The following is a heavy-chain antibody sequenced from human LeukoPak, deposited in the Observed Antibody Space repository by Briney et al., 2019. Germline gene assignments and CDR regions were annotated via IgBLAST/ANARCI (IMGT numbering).Heavy chain of an antibody. CDR2: INPSGGST. Sequence: GASVKVSCKASGYTFTSYYMHWVRQAPGQGLEWMGIINPSGGSTSYAQKFQGRVTMTRDTSTSTVYMGLSSLRSEDTAVYYCARDQTAMPFRSALPGVPDYWGQGTLVTVSS. CDR1: GYTFTSYY. V-gene: IGHV1-46*01. CDR3: ARDQTAMPFRSALPGVPDY. J-gene: IGHJ4*02. D-gene: IGHD5-18*01.